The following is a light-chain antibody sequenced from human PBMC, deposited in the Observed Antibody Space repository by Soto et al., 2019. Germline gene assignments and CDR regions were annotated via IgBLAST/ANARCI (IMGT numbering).Light chain of an antibody. V-gene: IGLV1-51*02. J-gene: IGLJ3*02. CDR3: GMSTSSLSAWT. Sequence: QSVLTQPPSVSAAPGQKVTISCSGTSSNIGNGLVSWYQQLPGTAPKVLIYENDKRPSGVPDRFSGSRSGTSATLDITGLQTGDEADYYCGMSTSSLSAWTFGGGTKLTVL. CDR1: SSNIGNGL. CDR2: END.